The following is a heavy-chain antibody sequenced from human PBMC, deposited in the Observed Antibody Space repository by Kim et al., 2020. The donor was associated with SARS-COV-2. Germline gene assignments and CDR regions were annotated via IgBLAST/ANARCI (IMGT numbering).Heavy chain of an antibody. D-gene: IGHD1-26*01. V-gene: IGHV3-53*01. Sequence: ADSVKGRFTISRDNSKNTLYLQMNSLRAEDTAVYYCASGGSVVGATCLDYWGQGTLVTVSS. CDR3: ASGGSVVGATCLDY. J-gene: IGHJ4*02.